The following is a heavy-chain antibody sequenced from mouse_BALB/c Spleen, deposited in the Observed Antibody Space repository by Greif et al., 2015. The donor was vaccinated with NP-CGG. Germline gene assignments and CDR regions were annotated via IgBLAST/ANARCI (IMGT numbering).Heavy chain of an antibody. CDR1: GYTFTSYY. V-gene: IGHV1S81*02. J-gene: IGHJ3*01. Sequence: QVQLQQSGAELVKPGASVKLSCKASGYTFTSYYMYWVKQRPGQGLEWIGEINPSNGGTNFNEKFKSKATLTVDKSSSTAYTQLSSLTSEDSAVYYCTRFGGNYWGQGTLVTVSA. CDR3: TRFGGNY. D-gene: IGHD2-1*01. CDR2: INPSNGGT.